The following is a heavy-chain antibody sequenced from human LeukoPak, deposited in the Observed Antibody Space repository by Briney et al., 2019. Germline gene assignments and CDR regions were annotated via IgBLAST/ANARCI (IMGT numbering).Heavy chain of an antibody. V-gene: IGHV3-66*01. J-gene: IGHJ4*02. CDR1: GFTFSSYS. CDR2: IYSGGST. CDR3: ARDGVYYDRLFDY. D-gene: IGHD3-22*01. Sequence: GGSLRLSCAAPGFTFSSYSMNWVRQAPGKGLEWVSVIYSGGSTYYADSVKGRFTISRDNSKNTLYLQMNSLRAEDTAVYYCARDGVYYDRLFDYWGQGTLVTVSS.